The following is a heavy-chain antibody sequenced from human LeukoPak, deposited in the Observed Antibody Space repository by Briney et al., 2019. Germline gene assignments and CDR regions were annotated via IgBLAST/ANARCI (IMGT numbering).Heavy chain of an antibody. V-gene: IGHV3-30*02. CDR2: IRYDGSDK. J-gene: IGHJ4*02. CDR1: GFTFSSYG. CDR3: ARAGSSSLCY. Sequence: PGGSLRLSCAASGFTFSSYGMDWVRQAPGKGLEWVAFIRYDGSDKYYADSVRGRFTISRDNSKNTLYLQMNSLRAEDTAVYYCARAGSSSLCYWGQGTLVTVSS. D-gene: IGHD6-13*01.